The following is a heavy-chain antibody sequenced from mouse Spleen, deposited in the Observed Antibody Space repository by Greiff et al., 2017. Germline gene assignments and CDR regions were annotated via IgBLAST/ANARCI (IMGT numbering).Heavy chain of an antibody. Sequence: VQLKQSGPELVKPGASVKISCKASGYSFTDYNMNWVKQSNGKSLEWIGVINPNYGTTSYNQKFKGKATLTVDQSSSTAYMQLNSLTSEDSAVYCCANYGSSPAWFAYWGQGTLVTVSA. CDR2: INPNYGTT. CDR1: GYSFTDYN. J-gene: IGHJ3*01. D-gene: IGHD1-1*01. V-gene: IGHV1-39*01. CDR3: ANYGSSPAWFAY.